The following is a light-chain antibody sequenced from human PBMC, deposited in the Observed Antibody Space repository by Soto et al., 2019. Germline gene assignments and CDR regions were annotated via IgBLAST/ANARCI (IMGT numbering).Light chain of an antibody. CDR1: QSISSW. CDR3: QHYNSQYT. Sequence: DIQMTKSPSTLSASVGDRVTITCRAGQSISSWLAWYQQKPGKAPKLLIYDASCLESGVPVRFSGSGSATEFTLTISLQQPDYFATYSSQHYNSQYTFGQGTPVEIK. V-gene: IGKV1-5*01. J-gene: IGKJ2*01. CDR2: DAS.